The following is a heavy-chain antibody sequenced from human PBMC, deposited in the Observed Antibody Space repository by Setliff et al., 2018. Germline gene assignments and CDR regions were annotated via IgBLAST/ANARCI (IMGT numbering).Heavy chain of an antibody. Sequence: SETLSLTCTVSGGSISSYYWSWIRQPAGKGLEWIGRIYTSGSTTYNPSLMGRVTISVDTSKNQFSLRLSSVTAADTAVYYCRFWSGYLKNDFWGQGTLVTVSS. D-gene: IGHD3-3*01. CDR1: GGSISSYY. CDR2: IYTSGST. CDR3: RFWSGYLKNDF. J-gene: IGHJ4*02. V-gene: IGHV4-4*07.